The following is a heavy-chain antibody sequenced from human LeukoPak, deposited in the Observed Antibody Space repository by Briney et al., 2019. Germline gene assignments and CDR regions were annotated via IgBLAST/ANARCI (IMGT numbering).Heavy chain of an antibody. CDR2: IWYDGSNK. D-gene: IGHD1-1*01. CDR3: ARVRKKVWNYFDY. J-gene: IGHJ4*02. CDR1: GFTFSSYG. V-gene: IGHV3-33*01. Sequence: GGSLRLSCAASGFTFSSYGMHWVRQAPGKGLEWVAVIWYDGSNKYYADSVKGRFTISRDNSKNTLYLQMNSLRAEDTAVYYCARVRKKVWNYFDYWGQGTLVTVSS.